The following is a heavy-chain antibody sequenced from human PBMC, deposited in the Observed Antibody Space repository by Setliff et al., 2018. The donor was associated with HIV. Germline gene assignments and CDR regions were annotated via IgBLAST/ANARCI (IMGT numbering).Heavy chain of an antibody. D-gene: IGHD5-18*01. CDR1: GFRVTDTY. J-gene: IGHJ4*02. Sequence: GGSLRLSCEASGFRVTDTYMAWVRQAPGKGLEWVTLIYKAGKTYYADFVKGRFTIARDDTKNTVSLQMTNLEPGDTSMYYCANGGYGGAYYVAGYWGQGTKVTVSS. CDR3: ANGGYGGAYYVAGY. CDR2: IYKAGKT. V-gene: IGHV3-53*01.